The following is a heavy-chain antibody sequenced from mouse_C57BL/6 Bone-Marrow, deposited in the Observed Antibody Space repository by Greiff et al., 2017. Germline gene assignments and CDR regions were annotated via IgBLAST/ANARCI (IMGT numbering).Heavy chain of an antibody. J-gene: IGHJ3*01. V-gene: IGHV5-4*03. CDR3: ARGGSRAGFAY. CDR1: GFTFSSYA. D-gene: IGHD3-3*01. Sequence: EVMLVESGGGLVKPGGSLKLSCAASGFTFSSYAMSWVRQTPEKRLEWVATISDGGSYTYYPDNVKGRFTISRDNAKNNLYLQMSHLKSEDTAMYYCARGGSRAGFAYWGQGTLVTVSA. CDR2: ISDGGSYT.